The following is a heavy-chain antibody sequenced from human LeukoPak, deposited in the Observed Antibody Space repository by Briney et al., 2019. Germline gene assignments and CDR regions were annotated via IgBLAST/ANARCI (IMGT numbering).Heavy chain of an antibody. V-gene: IGHV4-59*01. D-gene: IGHD3-3*01. J-gene: IGHJ4*02. Sequence: SEILSLACTVSGGSISNYYWSWIRQPPGKGLEWIGYIYYSGDTNYNPSLKSRVTISVDTSKNQFSLKLTSVTAADTAVYYCASSHPLGSNNDYYTPFDYWGQGALVIVSS. CDR2: IYYSGDT. CDR3: ASSHPLGSNNDYYTPFDY. CDR1: GGSISNYY.